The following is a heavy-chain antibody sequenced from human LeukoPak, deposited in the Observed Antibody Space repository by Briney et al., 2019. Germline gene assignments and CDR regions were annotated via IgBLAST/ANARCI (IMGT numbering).Heavy chain of an antibody. CDR3: ARLDTAMPSANWFDP. V-gene: IGHV1-18*01. J-gene: IGHJ5*02. CDR1: GYTFTSYG. D-gene: IGHD5-18*01. Sequence: EASVKVSCKASGYTFTSYGISWVRQAPGQGLEWMGWISAYNGNTNYAQKLQGRVTMTTDTSTSTAYMELRSLRSDDTAVYYCARLDTAMPSANWFDPWGQGTLVTVSS. CDR2: ISAYNGNT.